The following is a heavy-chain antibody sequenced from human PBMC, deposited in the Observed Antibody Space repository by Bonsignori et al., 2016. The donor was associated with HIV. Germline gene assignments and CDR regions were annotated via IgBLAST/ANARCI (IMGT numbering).Heavy chain of an antibody. J-gene: IGHJ3*02. Sequence: RQAPGKGLDWIGEINHIGSTNYNPSLKSRVTMSVDTSKNQFSLKLSSLTAADTAVYYCARVYFNHYYGSGSYYKARAFDIWGQGDNGHRLL. D-gene: IGHD3-10*01. V-gene: IGHV4-34*01. CDR3: ARVYFNHYYGSGSYYKARAFDI. CDR2: INHIGST.